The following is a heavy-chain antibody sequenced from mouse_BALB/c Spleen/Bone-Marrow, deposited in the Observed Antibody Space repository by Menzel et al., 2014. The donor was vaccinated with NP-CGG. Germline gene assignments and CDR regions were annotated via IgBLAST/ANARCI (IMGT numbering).Heavy chain of an antibody. J-gene: IGHJ3*01. CDR2: INSDGGST. CDR3: ARHGDYYGSSLFAY. V-gene: IGHV5-2*01. CDR1: EYEFPSHD. D-gene: IGHD1-1*01. Sequence: EVKLMESGGGLVQPGESLKLSCESNEYEFPSHDMSWVRKTPEKRLELVAAINSDGGSTYYPDTMERRFIISRGNSKKTLYLQMSSLRSEDTAFYYCARHGDYYGSSLFAYWGQGTLVTVSA.